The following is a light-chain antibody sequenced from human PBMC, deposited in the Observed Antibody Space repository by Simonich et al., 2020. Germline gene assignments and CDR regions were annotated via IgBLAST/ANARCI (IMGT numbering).Light chain of an antibody. V-gene: IGKV4-1*01. CDR2: WAS. CDR3: QQYYSTPPYT. J-gene: IGKJ2*01. CDR1: QSVLYSSNNKNY. Sequence: EIVMTQSPDSLAVSLGERATINCKSSQSVLYSSNNKNYLAWYQHKPGPPPKLLIYWASTRESGVPDRFSGSGSGTDFTLTISSLQAEDVAVYYCQQYYSTPPYTFGQGTKLEIK.